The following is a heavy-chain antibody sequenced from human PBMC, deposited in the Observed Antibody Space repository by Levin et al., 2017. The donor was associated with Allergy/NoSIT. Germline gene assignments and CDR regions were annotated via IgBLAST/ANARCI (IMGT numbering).Heavy chain of an antibody. Sequence: GESLKISCAASGFTFSSYAMSWVRQAPGKGLEWVSAISGSGGSTYYADSVKGRFTISRDNSKNTLYLQMNSLRAEDTAVYYCAKSPKRGITMIVVVKSFYFDLWGRGTLVTVSS. J-gene: IGHJ2*01. V-gene: IGHV3-23*01. CDR2: ISGSGGST. CDR3: AKSPKRGITMIVVVKSFYFDL. CDR1: GFTFSSYA. D-gene: IGHD3-22*01.